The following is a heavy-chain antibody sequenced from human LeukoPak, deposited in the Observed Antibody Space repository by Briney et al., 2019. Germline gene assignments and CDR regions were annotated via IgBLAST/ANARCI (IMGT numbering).Heavy chain of an antibody. CDR1: GVTFSNYA. J-gene: IGHJ4*02. CDR3: AKSERRYCSSTSCFFPFDY. CDR2: ISYDGTNK. D-gene: IGHD2-2*01. V-gene: IGHV3-30-3*01. Sequence: PGGSLRLSCAASGVTFSNYAMHWVRQTPGKGLEWVAVISYDGTNKYYADSVKGRLTISRDNSKNTLSLQMNSLRTEDTAVYYCAKSERRYCSSTSCFFPFDYWGQGTLVTVSS.